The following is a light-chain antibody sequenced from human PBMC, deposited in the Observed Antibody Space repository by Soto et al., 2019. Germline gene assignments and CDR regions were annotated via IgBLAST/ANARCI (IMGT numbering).Light chain of an antibody. Sequence: IVLTHAPGTLSLSPCERATLSFRASQSVSRYLTWYQQKPGQGPRVLIYGASSRATGIPDRFSGSGSGTDFTLTISRLEPEDFAVYYCQQYGSSPWTFGLGTRLEIK. CDR1: QSVSRY. J-gene: IGKJ5*01. CDR3: QQYGSSPWT. V-gene: IGKV3-20*01. CDR2: GAS.